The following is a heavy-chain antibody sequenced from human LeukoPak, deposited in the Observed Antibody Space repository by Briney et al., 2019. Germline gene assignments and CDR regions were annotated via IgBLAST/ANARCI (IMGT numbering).Heavy chain of an antibody. Sequence: PGGSLRLSCAASGFTFSSYWMSWVRQAPGKGLEWVANIKQDGSEKYYVDSVKGRFTVSRDNAKNSLYLQMNSLRAEDTAVYYCARKPRRRITIFGVVIRNWFDPWGLGTLVTVSS. J-gene: IGHJ5*02. D-gene: IGHD3-3*01. CDR1: GFTFSSYW. CDR3: ARKPRRRITIFGVVIRNWFDP. V-gene: IGHV3-7*01. CDR2: IKQDGSEK.